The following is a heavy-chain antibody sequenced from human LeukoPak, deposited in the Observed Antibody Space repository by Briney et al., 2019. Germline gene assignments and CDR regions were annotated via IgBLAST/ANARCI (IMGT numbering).Heavy chain of an antibody. CDR2: IKPYSGGT. Sequence: ASVKVSCKASGYTFSDYYIHWVRQAPGQGLERMGWIKPYSGGTNYAQKFQGRVTMTRDTSIATTYMDLSSLMSDDTAVYYCARGHDNTGYNYFDYWGQGTLVTVSS. CDR1: GYTFSDYY. CDR3: ARGHDNTGYNYFDY. D-gene: IGHD3-9*01. V-gene: IGHV1-2*02. J-gene: IGHJ4*02.